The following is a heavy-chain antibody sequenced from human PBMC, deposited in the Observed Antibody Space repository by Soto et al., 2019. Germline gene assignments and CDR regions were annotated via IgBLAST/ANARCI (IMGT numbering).Heavy chain of an antibody. J-gene: IGHJ4*02. V-gene: IGHV4-34*01. Sequence: SETLSLTSAVYGGSFRGYYWSWIRRPPGKGLEWIGEINHSGSTNYNPSLKSRVTISVDTSKNQFSLKLSSVTAADTAVYYCARGLQTYYDSSGYYLDYWGQGTLVTVSS. CDR3: ARGLQTYYDSSGYYLDY. D-gene: IGHD3-22*01. CDR2: INHSGST. CDR1: GGSFRGYY.